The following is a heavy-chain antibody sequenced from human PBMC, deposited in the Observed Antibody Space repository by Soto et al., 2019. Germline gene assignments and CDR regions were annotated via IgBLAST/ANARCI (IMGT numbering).Heavy chain of an antibody. D-gene: IGHD2-21*02. J-gene: IGHJ4*01. V-gene: IGHV1-18*01. CDR2: FSSYNCNT. CDR3: ASGVTPMQY. CDR1: GYTFTNFG. Sequence: QVQLVQSGAEVKKPGASVKVSCKASGYTFTNFGSSWGRQSHGQGLEWMGWFSSYNCNTNYAQNFQGIVTMTTDTPTNTAYMELRKLRPEETAVYYSASGVTPMQYWGHETLVTVSS.